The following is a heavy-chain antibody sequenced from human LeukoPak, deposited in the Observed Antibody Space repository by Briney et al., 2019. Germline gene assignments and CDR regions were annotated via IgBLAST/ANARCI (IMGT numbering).Heavy chain of an antibody. D-gene: IGHD3-22*01. CDR3: AREAFSSGYYDDY. CDR1: GGSISSSSYY. V-gene: IGHV4-39*07. Sequence: SETLSLTCTVSGGSISSSSYYWGWIRQPPGKGLEWIGSIYYSGSTYHNPSLKSRVTISVDTSKNQFSLKLSSVTAADTAVYYCAREAFSSGYYDDYWGQGTLVTVSS. J-gene: IGHJ4*02. CDR2: IYYSGST.